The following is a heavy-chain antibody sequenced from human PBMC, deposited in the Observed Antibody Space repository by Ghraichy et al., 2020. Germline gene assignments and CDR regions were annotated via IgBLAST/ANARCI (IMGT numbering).Heavy chain of an antibody. CDR1: GGSISSSSYY. V-gene: IGHV4-39*01. Sequence: TLSLTCTVSGGSISSSSYYWGWIRQPPGKGLEWIGSIYYSGSTYYNPSLKSRVTISVDTSKNQFSLKLSSVTAADTAVYYCARQYYYDSSGYFGRVLHRKKRNWFDPWGQGTLVTVSS. J-gene: IGHJ5*02. CDR2: IYYSGST. D-gene: IGHD3-22*01. CDR3: ARQYYYDSSGYFGRVLHRKKRNWFDP.